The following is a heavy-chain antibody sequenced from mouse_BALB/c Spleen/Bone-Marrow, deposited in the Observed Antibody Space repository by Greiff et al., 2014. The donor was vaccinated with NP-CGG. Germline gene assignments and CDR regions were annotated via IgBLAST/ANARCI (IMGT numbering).Heavy chain of an antibody. CDR2: ISYGGSYS. Sequence: EVKLQQSGGGLVKPGGSLKLSCAASGFTFSDFYMYWVRQTPEKRLEWVATISYGGSYSYYPDSVKGRFTISRDDAKNNLYLQMSSLKSEDTAMYYCARERGVQGYAMDYWGQGTSVTVSS. J-gene: IGHJ4*01. CDR1: GFTFSDFY. D-gene: IGHD2-14*01. V-gene: IGHV5-4*02. CDR3: ARERGVQGYAMDY.